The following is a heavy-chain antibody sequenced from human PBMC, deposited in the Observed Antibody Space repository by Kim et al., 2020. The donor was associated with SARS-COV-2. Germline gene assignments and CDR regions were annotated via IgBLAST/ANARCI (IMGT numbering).Heavy chain of an antibody. CDR3: AREWRFGEFSNYYYYGMDV. J-gene: IGHJ6*02. CDR2: INTNTGNP. D-gene: IGHD3-10*01. V-gene: IGHV7-4-1*02. Sequence: ASVKVSCKASGYTFTSYAMNWVRQAPGQGLEWMGWINTNTGNPTYAQGFTGRFVFSLDTSVSTAYLQISSLKAEDTAVYYCAREWRFGEFSNYYYYGMDVWGQGTTVTVSS. CDR1: GYTFTSYA.